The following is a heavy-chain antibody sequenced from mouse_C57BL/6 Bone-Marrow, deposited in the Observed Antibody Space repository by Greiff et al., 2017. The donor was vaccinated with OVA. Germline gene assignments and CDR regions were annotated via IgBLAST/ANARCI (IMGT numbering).Heavy chain of an antibody. Sequence: VKLQESDAELVKPGASVKISCKVSGYTFTDHTIHWMKQRPEQGLEWIGYIYPRDGSTKYNEKFKGKATLTADKSSSTAYMQLNSLTSEDSAVYFCARRYGSSYWYFDVWGTGTTVTVSS. V-gene: IGHV1-78*01. J-gene: IGHJ1*03. CDR1: GYTFTDHT. CDR3: ARRYGSSYWYFDV. CDR2: IYPRDGST. D-gene: IGHD1-1*01.